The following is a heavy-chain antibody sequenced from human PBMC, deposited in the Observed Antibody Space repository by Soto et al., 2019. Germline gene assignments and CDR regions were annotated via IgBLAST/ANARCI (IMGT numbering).Heavy chain of an antibody. CDR3: ARSLSWDYGENYYYYYMDV. Sequence: ASVKVSCKASGYTFTSYDINWVRQATGQGLEWMGWMNPNSGNTGYAQKFQGRVTMTRNTSISTAYMELSSLRSEDTAVYYCARSLSWDYGENYYYYYMDVWGKGTTVTVSS. CDR1: GYTFTSYD. CDR2: MNPNSGNT. J-gene: IGHJ6*03. V-gene: IGHV1-8*01. D-gene: IGHD4-17*01.